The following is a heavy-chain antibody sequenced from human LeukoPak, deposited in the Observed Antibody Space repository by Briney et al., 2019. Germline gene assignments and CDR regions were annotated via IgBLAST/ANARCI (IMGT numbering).Heavy chain of an antibody. CDR1: GFRFTDYA. Sequence: PGGSLRLSCAASGFRFTDYAMSWVRQAPGEGLQWVSGISDSGGSSYYTDSVKGRFTISRDNSKNTVFLEMNNLRVEDTAVYFCARHDSYIPWWGQGSLVTVSS. CDR3: ARHDSYIPW. V-gene: IGHV3-23*01. CDR2: ISDSGGSS. D-gene: IGHD5-18*01. J-gene: IGHJ4*02.